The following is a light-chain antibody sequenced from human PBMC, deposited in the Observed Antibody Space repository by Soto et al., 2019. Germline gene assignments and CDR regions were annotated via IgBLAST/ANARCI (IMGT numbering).Light chain of an antibody. Sequence: EIVLTQSPATLSLSPGERATLSCETSQTVDITSLPWYQQKPGLAPRLLIYRGSTRATGIPDRFTGSGSGTDFTLTISSLEPEDFAVYYCQAYGGSPDIFGQGTKLEIK. V-gene: IGKV3D-20*01. CDR2: RGS. CDR1: QTVDITS. CDR3: QAYGGSPDI. J-gene: IGKJ2*01.